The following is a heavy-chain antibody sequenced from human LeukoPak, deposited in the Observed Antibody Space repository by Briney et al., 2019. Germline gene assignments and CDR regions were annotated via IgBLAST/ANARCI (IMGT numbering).Heavy chain of an antibody. CDR2: INPSGGST. D-gene: IGHD6-19*01. CDR1: GYTFTSYY. CDR3: ARVPRVQQAVAGFDY. V-gene: IGHV1-46*01. Sequence: ASVKVSCKASGYTFTSYYMHWVRQAPGQGLEWMGIINPSGGSTSYAQKFQGRVTMTRDTSTSTVYMELSSLRSEDTAVYYCARVPRVQQAVAGFDYWGQGTLVTVSS. J-gene: IGHJ4*02.